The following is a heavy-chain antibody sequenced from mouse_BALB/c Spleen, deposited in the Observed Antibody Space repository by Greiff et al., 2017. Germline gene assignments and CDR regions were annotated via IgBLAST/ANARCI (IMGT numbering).Heavy chain of an antibody. J-gene: IGHJ1*01. V-gene: IGHV4-2*02. Sequence: EVHLVESGGGLVQPGGSLNLSCAASGFDFSRYWMSWARQAPGKGQEWIGEINPGSSTINYTPSLKDKFIISRDNAKNTLYLQMSKVRSEDTALYYCARLGYGSSYGYFDVWGAGTTVTVSS. CDR1: GFDFSRYW. D-gene: IGHD1-1*01. CDR2: INPGSSTI. CDR3: ARLGYGSSYGYFDV.